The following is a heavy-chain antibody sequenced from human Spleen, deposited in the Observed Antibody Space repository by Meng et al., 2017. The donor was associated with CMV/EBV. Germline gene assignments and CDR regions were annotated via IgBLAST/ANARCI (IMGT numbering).Heavy chain of an antibody. D-gene: IGHD6-19*01. V-gene: IGHV3-66*02. Sequence: GESLKISCAATGITVSSSYMSWVRQAPGKGLEWVSAIYSGGSMYYADSVKGRFTISRDSSKNTLYLQMNSLRAEDTAVYYCARAPRGWYFDCWGRGTLVTVSS. CDR3: ARAPRGWYFDC. J-gene: IGHJ4*02. CDR2: IYSGGSM. CDR1: GITVSSSY.